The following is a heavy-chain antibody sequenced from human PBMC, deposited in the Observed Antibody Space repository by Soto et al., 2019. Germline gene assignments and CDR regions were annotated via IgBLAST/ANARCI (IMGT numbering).Heavy chain of an antibody. CDR3: ARQYYDFWGGYNYRMYV. J-gene: IGHJ6*02. V-gene: IGHV1-8*01. D-gene: IGHD3-3*01. CDR2: MNPNNGNT. Sequence: GASVKVSCKASGYTFTSYDINWVRQATGQGLEWMGWMNPNNGNTGYAQKFQGRVTMTRNTSISTAYMELSSLRSEDTAVYYCARQYYDFWGGYNYRMYVWSQGTTVTVSS. CDR1: GYTFTSYD.